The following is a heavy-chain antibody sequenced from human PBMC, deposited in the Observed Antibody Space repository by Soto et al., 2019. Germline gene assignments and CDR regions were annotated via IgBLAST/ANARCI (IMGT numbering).Heavy chain of an antibody. CDR2: ISYDGSNK. V-gene: IGHV3-30-3*01. Sequence: GGSLRLSCAASGFTFSSYAMHWVRQAPGKGLEWVAVISYDGSNKYYADSVKGRFTISRDNSKNTLYLQMNSLRAEDTAVYYCARDGGGIVVVVAATPGELDVWGQGTTVTVSS. J-gene: IGHJ6*02. D-gene: IGHD2-15*01. CDR1: GFTFSSYA. CDR3: ARDGGGIVVVVAATPGELDV.